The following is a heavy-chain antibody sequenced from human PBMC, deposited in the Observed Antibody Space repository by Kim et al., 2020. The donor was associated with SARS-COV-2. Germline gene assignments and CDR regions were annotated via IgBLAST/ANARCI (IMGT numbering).Heavy chain of an antibody. Sequence: GKGRFTISRDNSKNTLYLQMTSLRAEDTAVYYCASDSGSYYEGVATEFDYWGQGTLVTVSS. J-gene: IGHJ4*02. V-gene: IGHV3-30*07. CDR3: ASDSGSYYEGVATEFDY. D-gene: IGHD1-26*01.